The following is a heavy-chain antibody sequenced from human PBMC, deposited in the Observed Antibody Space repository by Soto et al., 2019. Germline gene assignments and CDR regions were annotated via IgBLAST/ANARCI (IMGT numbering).Heavy chain of an antibody. V-gene: IGHV4-59*11. CDR2: IYYRGST. CDR3: ARDGREASGMDV. J-gene: IGHJ6*02. CDR1: DGSTGSHY. D-gene: IGHD1-26*01. Sequence: ASETLSLTWTVADGSTGSHYCRWVRQAPGKGLEWIGHIYYRGSTSYSPSLRSRSTISVDTSNNQFSLKLNSVTTADTAVYYCARDGREASGMDVWGQGTKVTSP.